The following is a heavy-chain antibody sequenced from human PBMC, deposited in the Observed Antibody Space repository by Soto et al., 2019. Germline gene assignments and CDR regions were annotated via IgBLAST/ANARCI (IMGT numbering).Heavy chain of an antibody. Sequence: QVQLQQWGAGLLKPSETLSLTCAVYGGSFSGYYWSWIRQPPGKGLEWIGEINHSGSTNYNPSLKSRVTRSVDTSKNQFSLKLSSVTAAGTAVYYCARVVDIAARSGPETRENWFDPWGQGTLVTVSS. V-gene: IGHV4-34*01. CDR2: INHSGST. CDR3: ARVVDIAARSGPETRENWFDP. J-gene: IGHJ5*02. CDR1: GGSFSGYY. D-gene: IGHD6-6*01.